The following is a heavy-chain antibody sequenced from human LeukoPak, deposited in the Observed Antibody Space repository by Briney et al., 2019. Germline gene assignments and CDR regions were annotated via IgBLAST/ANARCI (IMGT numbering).Heavy chain of an antibody. D-gene: IGHD2-2*01. CDR2: IKEDGSER. J-gene: IGHJ6*02. CDR3: ARESTSSYYYYYGMDV. CDR1: AFIFSGHW. Sequence: GGSLRLSCEGSAFIFSGHWMNWVRQTPGKGLEWVASIKEDGSERQYVDSVKGRFSISRDNTKGSLFLQLNSLRAEDTAVYYCARESTSSYYYYYGMDVWGQGTTVTVSS. V-gene: IGHV3-7*03.